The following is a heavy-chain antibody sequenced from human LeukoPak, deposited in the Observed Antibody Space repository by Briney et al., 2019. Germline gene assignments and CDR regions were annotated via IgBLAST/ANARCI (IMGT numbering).Heavy chain of an antibody. CDR1: GFTFSTSW. CDR3: SFSLNY. CDR2: IKADGTTK. Sequence: GGSLRLSCAASGFTFSTSWMDWVRQAPGKGLEWVANIKADGTTKYYVASVRGRFTISRDNAKNSLDLQMNSLRAEDTAVYYCSFSLNYWGQGTLVTVSS. J-gene: IGHJ4*02. V-gene: IGHV3-7*01.